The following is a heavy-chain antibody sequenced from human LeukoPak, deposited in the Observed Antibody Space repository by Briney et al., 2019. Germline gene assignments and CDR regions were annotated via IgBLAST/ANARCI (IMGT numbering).Heavy chain of an antibody. CDR1: GGSINSPNW. D-gene: IGHD4-17*01. V-gene: IGHV4-4*02. CDR2: VYHTGST. CDR3: ASRHDSGPY. Sequence: PSETLSLTCVVSGGSINSPNWWTWVRQPPGKGPEWVGEVYHTGSTNYNPSLKSRVTISVDESKNQFSLKLTSVTAADTAVYYCASRHDSGPYWGQGTLVTVSS. J-gene: IGHJ4*02.